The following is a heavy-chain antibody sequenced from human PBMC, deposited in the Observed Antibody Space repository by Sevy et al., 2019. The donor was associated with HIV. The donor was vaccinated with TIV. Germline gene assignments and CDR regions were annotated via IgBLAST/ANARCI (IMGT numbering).Heavy chain of an antibody. J-gene: IGHJ3*02. V-gene: IGHV3-74*01. CDR3: ARAVSSSSWRYAFDI. CDR1: GFTFSSYW. D-gene: IGHD6-13*01. CDR2: INSDGSST. Sequence: GGSLRLSCAASGFTFSSYWMHWVRQAPGKGLVWVSRINSDGSSTSYADSVKGRFTISRDNAKNTLYLQMNSLRAEDTAVYYCARAVSSSSWRYAFDIWGQGTMVTVPS.